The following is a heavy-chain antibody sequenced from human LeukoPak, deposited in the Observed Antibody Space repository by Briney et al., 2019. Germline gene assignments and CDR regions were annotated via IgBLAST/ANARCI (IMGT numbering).Heavy chain of an antibody. D-gene: IGHD6-6*01. V-gene: IGHV3-23*01. CDR3: AKALTTCPQNYDSSSHSFDP. Sequence: PGGSLRLSCAASGFTCSDYAMNWVRQAPGKGLEWVSGTCGSGSTPYYADSVKGRFTISRDNSKNTLYLQMNSLRAEDTAVYYCAKALTTCPQNYDSSSHSFDPWGQGNLVTVSS. J-gene: IGHJ5*02. CDR1: GFTCSDYA. CDR2: TCGSGSTP.